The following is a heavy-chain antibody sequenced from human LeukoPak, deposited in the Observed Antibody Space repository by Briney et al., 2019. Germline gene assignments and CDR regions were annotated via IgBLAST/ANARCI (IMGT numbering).Heavy chain of an antibody. Sequence: GGSLRLSCIASGFTFSTYPMHWVRQAPGKGLEWVAYIQYDGSNEQYADSVKGRFSISRDSSKNILYLQMNSLRAEDTAVYYCAKDRCSNGVGCYYYYMDVWGKGTTVTISS. CDR1: GFTFSTYP. V-gene: IGHV3-30*04. J-gene: IGHJ6*03. CDR3: AKDRCSNGVGCYYYYMDV. CDR2: IQYDGSNE. D-gene: IGHD2-8*01.